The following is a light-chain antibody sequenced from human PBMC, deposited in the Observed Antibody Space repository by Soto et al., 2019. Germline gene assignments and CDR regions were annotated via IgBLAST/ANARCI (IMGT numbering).Light chain of an antibody. CDR3: QQYGGSPRT. CDR1: ESVDFH. Sequence: EIVLTQSPATLSLSPVKRATLSCRASESVDFHLAWYQQKPGQAPRLLIYGASSRATGIPDRFSGSGSGTDFTLTISRLEPEDFALYYCQQYGGSPRTFGQGTKGDIK. V-gene: IGKV3-20*01. J-gene: IGKJ1*01. CDR2: GAS.